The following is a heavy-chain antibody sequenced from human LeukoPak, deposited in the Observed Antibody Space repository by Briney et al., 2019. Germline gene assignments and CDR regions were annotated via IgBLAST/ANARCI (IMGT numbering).Heavy chain of an antibody. J-gene: IGHJ6*02. Sequence: GGSLRLSCAASGFTFSDHYMDWVCQAPGKGLEWVGRTRNKANSYTTEYAASVKGRFTISRDDSKNSLYLQMNSLKTEDTAVYYCAREGSDYDFWSGYYTSYYYGMDVWGQGTTVTVSS. V-gene: IGHV3-72*01. CDR2: TRNKANSYTT. CDR1: GFTFSDHY. D-gene: IGHD3-3*01. CDR3: AREGSDYDFWSGYYTSYYYGMDV.